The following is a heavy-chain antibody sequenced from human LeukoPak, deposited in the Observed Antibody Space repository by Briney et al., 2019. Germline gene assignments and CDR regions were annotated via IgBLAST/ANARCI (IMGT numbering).Heavy chain of an antibody. Sequence: SETLSLTCTVPGGSISSYYWSWIRQPPGKGLEWIGYIYYSGSTNYNPSLKSRVTISVDTSKNQFSLKLSSVTAADTAVYYCARSSTSCYTSWGCYFDYWGQGTLVTVSS. CDR1: GGSISSYY. J-gene: IGHJ4*02. V-gene: IGHV4-59*01. CDR3: ARSSTSCYTSWGCYFDY. CDR2: IYYSGST. D-gene: IGHD2-2*02.